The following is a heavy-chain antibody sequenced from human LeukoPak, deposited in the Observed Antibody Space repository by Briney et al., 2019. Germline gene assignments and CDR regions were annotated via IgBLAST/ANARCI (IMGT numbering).Heavy chain of an antibody. D-gene: IGHD3-10*01. CDR3: ARGSVLLWFGELLPPH. V-gene: IGHV1-2*02. Sequence: ASVKVSCKASGYTFTGYYMHWVRQAPGQGLEWMGWINPNSGGTNYAQKFQGRVTMTRDTSISTAYMELSRLRSDDTAVYYCARGSVLLWFGELLPPHWGQGTLVTVS. J-gene: IGHJ4*02. CDR2: INPNSGGT. CDR1: GYTFTGYY.